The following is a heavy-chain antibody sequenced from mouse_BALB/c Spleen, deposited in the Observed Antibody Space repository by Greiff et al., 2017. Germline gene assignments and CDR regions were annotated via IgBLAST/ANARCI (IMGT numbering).Heavy chain of an antibody. CDR2: ISSGGSYT. Sequence: EVMLVESGGDLVKPGGSLKLSCAASGFTFSSYGMSWVRQTPDKRLEWVATISSGGSYTYYPDSVKGRFTISRDNAKNTLYLQMSSLKSEDTAMYYCARQSTMITTDAMDYWGQGTSVTVSS. CDR1: GFTFSSYG. V-gene: IGHV5-6*02. D-gene: IGHD2-4*01. J-gene: IGHJ4*01. CDR3: ARQSTMITTDAMDY.